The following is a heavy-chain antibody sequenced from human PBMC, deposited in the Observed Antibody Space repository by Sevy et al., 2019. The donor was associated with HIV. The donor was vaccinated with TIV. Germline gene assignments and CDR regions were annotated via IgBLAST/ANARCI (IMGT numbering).Heavy chain of an antibody. CDR3: VTTLGYCSSTSCPRVYYYYYGMDV. D-gene: IGHD2-2*01. J-gene: IGHJ6*02. CDR1: GGSISSGGYY. Sequence: SETLSLTCTVSGGSISSGGYYWSWIRQHPGKGLEWIGYIYYSGSTYYNPSLKSRVTILVDTSKNQFSLKLSSVTAADTAVYYCVTTLGYCSSTSCPRVYYYYYGMDVWGQGTTVTVSS. V-gene: IGHV4-31*03. CDR2: IYYSGST.